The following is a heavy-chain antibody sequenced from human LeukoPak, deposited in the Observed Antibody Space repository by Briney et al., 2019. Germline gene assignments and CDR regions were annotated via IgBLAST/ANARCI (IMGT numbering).Heavy chain of an antibody. Sequence: GGSLRLSCAAAGFTVSSNYMSWVRQAPGKGLEWGSVIYSGGSTYYADSVKGRFTISRDNSKNTLYLQMNSLRAEDTAVYYCARDPSAGYCTNGVCYTGLFDYWGQGTLVTVSS. CDR3: ARDPSAGYCTNGVCYTGLFDY. CDR2: IYSGGST. J-gene: IGHJ4*02. V-gene: IGHV3-66*01. D-gene: IGHD2-8*01. CDR1: GFTVSSNY.